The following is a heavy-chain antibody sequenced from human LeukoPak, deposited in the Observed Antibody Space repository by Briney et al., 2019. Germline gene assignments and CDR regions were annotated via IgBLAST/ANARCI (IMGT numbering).Heavy chain of an antibody. J-gene: IGHJ3*02. D-gene: IGHD3-22*01. CDR1: GFTFSSYW. Sequence: HPGGSLRLSCAASGFTFSSYWMSWVRQAPGKGLEWVANIKQDGSEKYYVDSVKGRFTISRDNAKNSLYLQMNSLRAEDTAVYYCARAEFDYYDPYAFDIWGQGTMVTVSS. CDR3: ARAEFDYYDPYAFDI. V-gene: IGHV3-7*01. CDR2: IKQDGSEK.